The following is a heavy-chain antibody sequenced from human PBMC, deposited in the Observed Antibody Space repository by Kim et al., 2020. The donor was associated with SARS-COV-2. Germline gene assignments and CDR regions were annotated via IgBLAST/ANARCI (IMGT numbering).Heavy chain of an antibody. V-gene: IGHV1-18*04. CDR2: ISAYNGNT. CDR1: GYTFTSYG. J-gene: IGHJ4*02. D-gene: IGHD3-10*01. CDR3: ARDHRGITMVRGVIITAYYFDY. Sequence: ASVKVSCKASGYTFTSYGISWVRQAPGQGLEWMGWISAYNGNTNYAQKLQGRVTMTTDTSTSTAYMELRSLRSDDTAVYYCARDHRGITMVRGVIITAYYFDYWGQGTLVTVSS.